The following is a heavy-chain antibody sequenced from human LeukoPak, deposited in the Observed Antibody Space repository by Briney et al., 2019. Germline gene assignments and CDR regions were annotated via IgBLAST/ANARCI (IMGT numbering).Heavy chain of an antibody. Sequence: GGSLRLSCAASGFTFSSYAMPWVRQAPGKGLEWVAVISYDGSNKYYADSVKGRFTISRDNSKNTLYLQMNSLRAEDTAVYYCARDKSWNGRTVVYWGQGTLVTVSS. V-gene: IGHV3-30-3*01. CDR3: ARDKSWNGRTVVY. D-gene: IGHD1-1*01. CDR1: GFTFSSYA. J-gene: IGHJ4*02. CDR2: ISYDGSNK.